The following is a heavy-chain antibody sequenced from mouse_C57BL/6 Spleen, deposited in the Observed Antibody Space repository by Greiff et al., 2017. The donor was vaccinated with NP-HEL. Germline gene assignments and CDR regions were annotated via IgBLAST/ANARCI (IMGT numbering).Heavy chain of an antibody. CDR2: ISSGSSTI. D-gene: IGHD1-1*01. CDR1: GFTFSDYG. Sequence: EVKLEESGGGLVKPGGSLKLSCAASGFTFSDYGMHWVRQAPEKGLEWVAYISSGSSTIYYADTVKGRFTISRDNAKNTLFLQMTSLRSEDTAIYYCARGLYGSAMDYWGQGTSVTVSS. CDR3: ARGLYGSAMDY. J-gene: IGHJ4*01. V-gene: IGHV5-17*01.